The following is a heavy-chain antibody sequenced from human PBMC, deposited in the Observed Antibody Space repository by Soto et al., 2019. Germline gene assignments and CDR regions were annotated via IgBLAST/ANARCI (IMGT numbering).Heavy chain of an antibody. CDR2: IFSSGTTT. CDR1: AFTFNNYA. D-gene: IGHD2-21*02. CDR3: AKAAPYCGGDCYSEA. Sequence: PGGSLRLSCEASAFTFNNYAMSWVRQAPGKGLEWLSSIFSSGTTTYYADSVKGRFTVSRDNSRNTLYLQMNNLRADDTAVYYCAKAAPYCGGDCYSEAWGQGTLVTSPQ. J-gene: IGHJ5*02. V-gene: IGHV3-23*05.